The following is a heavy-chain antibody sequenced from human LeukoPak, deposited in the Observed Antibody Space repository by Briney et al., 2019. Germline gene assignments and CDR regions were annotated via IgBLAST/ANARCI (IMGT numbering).Heavy chain of an antibody. J-gene: IGHJ4*02. V-gene: IGHV3-15*01. D-gene: IGHD3-9*01. Sequence: GGSLRLSCAASGFTFSNAWMSWVRQAPGKGLEWVGRIKSKTDGGTTDYAAPVKGRFTISRDDSKNTLYLQMSSLKTEDTAVYYCTTLAYYDILTGYHFYFDYWGQGTLVTVSS. CDR3: TTLAYYDILTGYHFYFDY. CDR1: GFTFSNAW. CDR2: IKSKTDGGTT.